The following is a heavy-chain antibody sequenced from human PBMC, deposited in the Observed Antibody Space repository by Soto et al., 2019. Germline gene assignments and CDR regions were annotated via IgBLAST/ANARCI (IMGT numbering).Heavy chain of an antibody. CDR2: INSSNGGT. Sequence: ASVKVSCKASGYSFSHYFMHWVRQVPGQGLEWMGWINSSNGGTKYSQKFQGRLTMTTDTSTSTAYMELSRLTSDDTAIYYCAREAYSASFGYVTNPNWLDPWGQGTLVTVSS. J-gene: IGHJ5*02. CDR1: GYSFSHYF. D-gene: IGHD2-2*03. V-gene: IGHV1-2*02. CDR3: AREAYSASFGYVTNPNWLDP.